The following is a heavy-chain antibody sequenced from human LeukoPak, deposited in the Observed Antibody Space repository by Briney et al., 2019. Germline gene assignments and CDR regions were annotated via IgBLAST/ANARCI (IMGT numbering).Heavy chain of an antibody. CDR1: GGSISSYY. CDR2: IYYSGST. CDR3: ASLILTGYYFDY. J-gene: IGHJ4*02. V-gene: IGHV4-59*01. Sequence: SESLSLTCTVSGGSISSYYWSWIRQPPGKGLEWIGYIYYSGSTNYNPSLKSRVTISVDTSKNQFFLKLSSVTAADTAVYYCASLILTGYYFDYWGQGTLVTVSS. D-gene: IGHD3-9*01.